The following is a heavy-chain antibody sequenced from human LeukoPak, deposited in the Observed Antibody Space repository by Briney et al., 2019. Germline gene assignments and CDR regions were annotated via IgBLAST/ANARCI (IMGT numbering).Heavy chain of an antibody. J-gene: IGHJ4*02. D-gene: IGHD3-22*01. CDR2: MNPKSANT. V-gene: IGHV1-8*01. CDR1: GYSFSSYD. Sequence: ASVKVSCKASGYSFSSYDIHWVRQAAGQGLEWMGWMNPKSANTGYAQKFQGRITMTRTTSINTAYMELSSLTSEDTAMYYCARGLGTYDSAELTWPMISFWGQGTVLTVSS. CDR3: ARGLGTYDSAELTWPMISF.